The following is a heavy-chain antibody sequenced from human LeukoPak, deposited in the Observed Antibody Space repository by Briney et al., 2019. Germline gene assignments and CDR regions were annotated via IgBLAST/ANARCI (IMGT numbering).Heavy chain of an antibody. CDR1: GYTFTSYY. D-gene: IGHD1-14*01. CDR3: ARSLSGEADY. V-gene: IGHV1-46*01. Sequence: ASVKVSCKASGYTFTSYYMHWVRQAPGQGLEWMGIINPSGGSTNYAQKLQGRVTMTTDTSTSTAYMELRSLRSDDTAVYYCARSLSGEADYWGQGTLVTVSS. CDR2: INPSGGST. J-gene: IGHJ4*02.